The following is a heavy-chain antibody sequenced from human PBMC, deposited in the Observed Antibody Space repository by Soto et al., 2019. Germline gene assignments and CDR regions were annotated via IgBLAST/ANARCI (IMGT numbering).Heavy chain of an antibody. CDR1: GFTFSGHW. CDR2: INTDGGSS. D-gene: IGHD2-2*01. J-gene: IGHJ3*02. Sequence: EVQLVESGGDLVQPGGSLRLSCAASGFTFSGHWMHWVRQVPGKGLEWVSRINTDGGSSAYGDSVKGRFTISGDNAKNTLYLQMNGLRAEDTAVYYCAREAGYCSRTSCYRRAFDTWGQGTTVTVSS. V-gene: IGHV3-74*03. CDR3: AREAGYCSRTSCYRRAFDT.